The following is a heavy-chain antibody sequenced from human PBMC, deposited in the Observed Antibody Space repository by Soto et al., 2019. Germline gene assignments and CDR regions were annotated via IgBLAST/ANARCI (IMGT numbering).Heavy chain of an antibody. CDR2: ISYDGSNK. Sequence: QVQLVESGGGVVQPGRSLRLSCAASGFTFSSYAMHWVRQAPGKGLEWVAVISYDGSNKYYADSVKGRFTISRDNSKNTLYLQMNSLRAEDTAVYYCARGEGSSVWRWFDPWGQGTLVTVSS. CDR1: GFTFSSYA. J-gene: IGHJ5*02. CDR3: ARGEGSSVWRWFDP. D-gene: IGHD1-26*01. V-gene: IGHV3-30-3*01.